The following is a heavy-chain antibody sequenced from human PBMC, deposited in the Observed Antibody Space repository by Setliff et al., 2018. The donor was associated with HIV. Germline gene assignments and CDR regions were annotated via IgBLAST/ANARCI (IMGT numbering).Heavy chain of an antibody. V-gene: IGHV3-7*05. CDR3: ARDPHYYYYGSGSVVFDY. J-gene: IGHJ4*02. Sequence: GESLKISCAASGLTFSSYWMSWVRQAPGKGLEWVANIKQDGSEKYYVDSVKGRFTISRDNAKNSLYLQMNSLRAEDTAVYYCARDPHYYYYGSGSVVFDYWGQGTLVTVSS. D-gene: IGHD3-10*01. CDR1: GLTFSSYW. CDR2: IKQDGSEK.